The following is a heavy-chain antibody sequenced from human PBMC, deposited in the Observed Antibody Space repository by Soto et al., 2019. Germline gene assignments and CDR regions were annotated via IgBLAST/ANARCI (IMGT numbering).Heavy chain of an antibody. V-gene: IGHV3-30-3*01. CDR2: VSFDGSNK. D-gene: IGHD6-19*01. CDR1: GFTFNYYP. CDR3: ARLPGPLVAVLYIYPLDGREAMSDVDV. J-gene: IGHJ6*02. Sequence: GSLRLSCAASGFTFNYYPMHWVRQAPGKGLEWVAVVSFDGSNKCYADSVKGRFTISKDNSKNTLYLQMNSLRREDTAVYYCARLPGPLVAVLYIYPLDGREAMSDVDVWGQGTTVTVSS.